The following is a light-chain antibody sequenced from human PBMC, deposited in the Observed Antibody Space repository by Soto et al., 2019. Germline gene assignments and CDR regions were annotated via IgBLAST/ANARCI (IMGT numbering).Light chain of an antibody. CDR1: QSVSSRY. Sequence: IVMTHSPATLSVSPGERATLAFRASQSVSSRYFACYQQKPGQAPRLLLYGASSRAPGIPDRFSGSGSGTHFTLTISRLEPEDFAVYYCQQYGSSPKTLGQGTKVDI. CDR2: GAS. CDR3: QQYGSSPKT. V-gene: IGKV3-20*01. J-gene: IGKJ1*01.